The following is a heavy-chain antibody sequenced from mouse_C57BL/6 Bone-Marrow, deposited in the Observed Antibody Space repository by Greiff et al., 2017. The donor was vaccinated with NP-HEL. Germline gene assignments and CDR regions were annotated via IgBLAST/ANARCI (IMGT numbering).Heavy chain of an antibody. CDR2: INPSSGYT. CDR3: AYYGNPAWFAY. J-gene: IGHJ3*01. CDR1: GYTFTSYW. D-gene: IGHD2-1*01. V-gene: IGHV1-7*01. Sequence: QVQLKQSGAELAQPGASVKLSCKASGYTFTSYWMHWVKQRPGQGLEWIGYINPSSGYTKYNQKFKDKATLTADKSSSTAYMQLSSLTYEDSAVYYCAYYGNPAWFAYWGQGTLVTVSA.